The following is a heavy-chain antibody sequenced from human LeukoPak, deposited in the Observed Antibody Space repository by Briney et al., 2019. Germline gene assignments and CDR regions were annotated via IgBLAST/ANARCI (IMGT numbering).Heavy chain of an antibody. V-gene: IGHV4-34*12. CDR3: ARRNGFVVVVADTGAFVV. CDR2: IIHSGST. Sequence: KPSETLSLTCAVYGGSFSGYYWSWIRQPPGKGLEWIGEIIHSGSTNYNPSLKSRVTISLDTSKNQFSLKLSSVTAADTAVYFCARRNGFVVVVADTGAFVVSGQPTMVTVSS. J-gene: IGHJ3*01. CDR1: GGSFSGYY. D-gene: IGHD2-15*01.